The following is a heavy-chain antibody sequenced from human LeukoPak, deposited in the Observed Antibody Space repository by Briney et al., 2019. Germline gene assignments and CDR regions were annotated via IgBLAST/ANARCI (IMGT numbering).Heavy chain of an antibody. V-gene: IGHV2-5*01. CDR1: GFSLSTSGVG. CDR2: IYWNDDK. D-gene: IGHD6-13*01. Sequence: SGPTLVKPTQTLTLTCTFSGFSLSTSGVGVGWIRQPPGKALEWLALIYWNDDKRYSPSLKSRLTITKDTSKNQVVLTMTNMDPVDTATYYCAHSPPRGSSSWETPFDYWGQGTLVTVSS. CDR3: AHSPPRGSSSWETPFDY. J-gene: IGHJ4*02.